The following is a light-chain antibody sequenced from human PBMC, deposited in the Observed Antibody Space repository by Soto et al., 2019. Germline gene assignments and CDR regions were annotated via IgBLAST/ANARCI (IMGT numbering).Light chain of an antibody. CDR1: QSLAFGDGNTY. V-gene: IGKV2-24*01. Sequence: VLTQTPLSSSVALGQPASISCKSSQSLAFGDGNTYLSWLHQRPGQPPRLLIYKTSNRFSGVPDRFSGSGAGTDFTLKISKVEAEDVGVYYCVEAALLPHAFGQGTKVEIK. CDR2: KTS. CDR3: VEAALLPHA. J-gene: IGKJ1*01.